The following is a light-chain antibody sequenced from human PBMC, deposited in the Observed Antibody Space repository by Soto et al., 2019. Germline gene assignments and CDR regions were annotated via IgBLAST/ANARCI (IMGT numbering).Light chain of an antibody. CDR3: QHYNTYPWT. CDR1: RSISSW. Sequence: DIQMTQSPSILSASVGDRVTITCRASRSISSWLAWYQQKPGKAPNLLIHKASHLESGVPSRFSGSGSGTEFTLTISILQPGDFATYYCQHYNTYPWTFGQGTKVDIK. J-gene: IGKJ1*01. CDR2: KAS. V-gene: IGKV1-5*03.